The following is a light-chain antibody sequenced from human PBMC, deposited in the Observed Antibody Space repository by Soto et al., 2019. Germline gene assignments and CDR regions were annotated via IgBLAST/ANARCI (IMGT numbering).Light chain of an antibody. Sequence: DIQMTQSPSSLSASVGDRVTITCRASQSISTHVNWYQQKPGKAPRLLIYAASILQSGVPSRFSGSGSGTDFTLTIRSLQPEDFATYYCQQSYSTPTPPPFGQGTKLEIK. CDR3: QQSYSTPTPPP. J-gene: IGKJ2*01. CDR2: AAS. CDR1: QSISTH. V-gene: IGKV1-39*01.